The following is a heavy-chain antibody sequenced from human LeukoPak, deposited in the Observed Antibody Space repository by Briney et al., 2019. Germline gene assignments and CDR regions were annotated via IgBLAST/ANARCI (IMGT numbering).Heavy chain of an antibody. CDR2: IYYSGST. V-gene: IGHV4-30-4*08. Sequence: PSETLSLTCTVSGCSISSGDYYWSWIRQPPGNGLEWIGYIYYSGSTYYNPSLKSRVTISVDTSKNQFSLKLSSVTAADTAVYYCARGDYSNYGVYWGQGTLVTVSS. J-gene: IGHJ4*02. D-gene: IGHD4-11*01. CDR1: GCSISSGDYY. CDR3: ARGDYSNYGVY.